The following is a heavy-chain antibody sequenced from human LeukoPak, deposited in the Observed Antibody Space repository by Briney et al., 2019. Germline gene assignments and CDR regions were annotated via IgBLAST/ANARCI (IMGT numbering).Heavy chain of an antibody. CDR2: ISYDGSNK. V-gene: IGHV3-30*14. D-gene: IGHD1-26*01. CDR3: AREKWGSYSPTGVYYYYYYMDV. Sequence: RAGGSLRLSCAASGFTFSSYAMHWVRQAPGKGLEWVAVISYDGSNKYYADSVKGRFTISRDNSKNTLYLQMNSLRAEDTAVYYCAREKWGSYSPTGVYYYYYYMDVWGKGTTVTISS. CDR1: GFTFSSYA. J-gene: IGHJ6*03.